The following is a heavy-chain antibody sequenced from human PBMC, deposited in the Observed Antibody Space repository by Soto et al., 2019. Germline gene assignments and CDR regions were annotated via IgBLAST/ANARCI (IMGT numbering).Heavy chain of an antibody. CDR1: GLSVTSDSY. V-gene: IGHV4-61*01. J-gene: IGHJ4*02. D-gene: IGHD3-3*02. CDR3: ARDLGKENTPAHIFFTL. CDR2: AYYRGGT. Sequence: SETLSLTCTVSGLSVTSDSYWSWIRQAPGKGLEWIGYAYYRGGTRYNPSLKSRLTISVDTSKNQFSLSLSSVTPTDTAVYYCARDLGKENTPAHIFFTLGGQGPLVPVS.